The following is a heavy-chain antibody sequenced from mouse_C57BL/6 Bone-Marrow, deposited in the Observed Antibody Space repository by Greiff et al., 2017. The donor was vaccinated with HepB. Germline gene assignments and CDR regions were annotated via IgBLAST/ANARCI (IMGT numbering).Heavy chain of an antibody. CDR1: GFTFTDYY. Sequence: EVQLVESGGGLVQPGGSLSLSCAASGFTFTDYYMSWVRQPPGKALEWLGFIRNKANGYTTEYSASVKGRFTISRDNSQSILYLQMNALRAEDSATYYCARSSSPTVVAYYFDYWGQGTTLTVSS. V-gene: IGHV7-3*01. CDR3: ARSSSPTVVAYYFDY. D-gene: IGHD1-1*01. CDR2: IRNKANGYTT. J-gene: IGHJ2*01.